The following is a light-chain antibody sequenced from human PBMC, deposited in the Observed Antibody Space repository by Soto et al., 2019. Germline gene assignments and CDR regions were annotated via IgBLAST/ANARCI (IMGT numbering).Light chain of an antibody. J-gene: IGKJ1*01. CDR3: QQYGSSPPRT. CDR1: QSVSNDF. V-gene: IGKV3-20*01. Sequence: EIVLTQSPGILSLSPGERATLSCRASQSVSNDFLAWCQQKPGQAPRLLIYGASTRATDVPDRFSGSASGADFTLTISRLEPEDFAVYYCQQYGSSPPRTVGQGTKVDIK. CDR2: GAS.